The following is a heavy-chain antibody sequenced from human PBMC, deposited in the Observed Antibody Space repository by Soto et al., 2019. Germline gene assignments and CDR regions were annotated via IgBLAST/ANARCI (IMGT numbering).Heavy chain of an antibody. J-gene: IGHJ4*02. V-gene: IGHV3-7*01. CDR2: IKDDGSQK. CDR1: GFDFRKYW. Sequence: EVQLVESGGGLVQTGGSLRLSCAASGFDFRKYWMHWIRHVPGKGLAWVATIKDDGSQKYYVDSVRGRFSISRDTGMNVVFLEMSSIRGGETDKNYCARHHYGDYFDYWGQGVVVTVSS. CDR3: ARHHYGDYFDY. D-gene: IGHD3-10*01.